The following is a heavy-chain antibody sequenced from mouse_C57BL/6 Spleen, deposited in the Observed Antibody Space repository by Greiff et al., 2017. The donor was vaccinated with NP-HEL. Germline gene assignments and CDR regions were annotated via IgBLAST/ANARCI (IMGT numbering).Heavy chain of an antibody. CDR3: ARWSPYGYVEFAY. J-gene: IGHJ3*01. CDR1: GYTFTSYW. CDR2: IHLNSGST. V-gene: IGHV1-64*01. Sequence: VQLQQPGAELVKPGASVKLSCKAVGYTFTSYWMHWVKQRPGQGLEWMGMIHLNSGSTNYNEKFKSKATLTVDKSSSTAYMQLSSLTSEDSAVYYCARWSPYGYVEFAYWGQGTLVTVSA. D-gene: IGHD2-2*01.